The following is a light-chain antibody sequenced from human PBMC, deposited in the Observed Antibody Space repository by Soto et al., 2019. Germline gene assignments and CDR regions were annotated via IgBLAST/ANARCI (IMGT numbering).Light chain of an antibody. V-gene: IGKV1-27*01. J-gene: IGKJ3*01. CDR1: QGISNY. Sequence: DIQMTQSPSSLSASVGDRVAITCRASQGISNYLAWYQQKPGKVPKLLIYAASTLQSGVPSRFSGSGSGTDSTLTISSLQPEYVATYYWQKYNRAPFTFGPGTKVDIK. CDR3: QKYNRAPFT. CDR2: AAS.